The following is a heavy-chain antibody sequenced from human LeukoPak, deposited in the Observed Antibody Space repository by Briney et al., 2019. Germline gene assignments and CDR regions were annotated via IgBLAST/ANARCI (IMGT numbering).Heavy chain of an antibody. CDR2: IRSVAYGGTT. Sequence: GGSLRPSCTTSGFIFGDSAMSWVRQAPGKGLQWVGFIRSVAYGGTTEYAASVEGRFTVSRDDSKNIAYLQMNSLTTEDTAVYYCTRDSPHVSEGYWGQGTLVTVSS. J-gene: IGHJ4*02. D-gene: IGHD2/OR15-2a*01. V-gene: IGHV3-49*04. CDR3: TRDSPHVSEGY. CDR1: GFIFGDSA.